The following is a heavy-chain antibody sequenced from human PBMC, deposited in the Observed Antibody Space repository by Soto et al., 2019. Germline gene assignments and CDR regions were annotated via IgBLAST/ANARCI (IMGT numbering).Heavy chain of an antibody. CDR2: INPIFGTA. D-gene: IGHD6-13*01. V-gene: IGHV1-69*13. J-gene: IGHJ6*02. CDR3: ARVGVAAANYGMDV. Sequence: ASVKVSCKASGGTFSSYAISWVRQAPGQGLEWMGGINPIFGTANYAQKFQGRVTITADESTSTAYMELSSLRSEDTAVYYCARVGVAAANYGMDVWGQGTTVTVSS. CDR1: GGTFSSYA.